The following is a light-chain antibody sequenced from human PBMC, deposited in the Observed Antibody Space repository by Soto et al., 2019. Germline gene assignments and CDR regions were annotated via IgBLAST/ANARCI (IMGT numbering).Light chain of an antibody. CDR2: YDS. CDR3: QVWDTSTFHTI. J-gene: IGLJ2*01. Sequence: SYELTQSPSVSVAPGRTARIACEGNNIGTKSVHWYQQRPGQAPVVVVYYDSDRPSGIPERFSGSNSGNTATLTISSVEAGDEADYYCQVWDTSTFHTIFGGGTKLTVL. V-gene: IGLV3-21*04. CDR1: NIGTKS.